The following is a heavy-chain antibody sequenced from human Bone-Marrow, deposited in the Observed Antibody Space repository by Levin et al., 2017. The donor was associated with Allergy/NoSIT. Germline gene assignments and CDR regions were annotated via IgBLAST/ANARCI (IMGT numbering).Heavy chain of an antibody. D-gene: IGHD2/OR15-2a*01. V-gene: IGHV3-23*01. CDR2: ISDSAGST. CDR3: ARSLLWYLDL. Sequence: GESLKISCAASGFTFSSYAMSWVRQAPGKGLEWVSGISDSAGSTYNTGSVKGRFTISRDKSRNTLYLQMNSLRGEDTAVYYCARSLLWYLDLWGRGTLVTVSS. J-gene: IGHJ2*01. CDR1: GFTFSSYA.